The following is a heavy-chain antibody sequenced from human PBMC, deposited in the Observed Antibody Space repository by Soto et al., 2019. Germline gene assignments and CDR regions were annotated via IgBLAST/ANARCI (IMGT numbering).Heavy chain of an antibody. J-gene: IGHJ6*02. V-gene: IGHV3-7*01. CDR2: IKQDGTEI. Sequence: PGGSLRLSCAASGCSFSSYWMSWVRQAPGKGLEWVANIKQDGTEIYYVDSVRGRFTISRDNAKNSLYLQMNSLRAEDTAVYYCGRDSVEWLLSFYYYGIDVWGQGTTVTVSS. D-gene: IGHD3-3*01. CDR3: GRDSVEWLLSFYYYGIDV. CDR1: GCSFSSYW.